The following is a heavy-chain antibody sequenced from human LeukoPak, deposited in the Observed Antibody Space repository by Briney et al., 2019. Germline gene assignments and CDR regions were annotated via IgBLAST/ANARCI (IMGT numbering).Heavy chain of an antibody. CDR3: ATSNDAKIAPFDH. D-gene: IGHD2-21*01. J-gene: IGHJ4*02. V-gene: IGHV4-4*09. CDR2: INTKGET. CDR1: GVSMRAYQ. Sequence: SETLSLTCTVSGVSMRAYQWIWVRQSPEKGLEWIGCINTKGETSYNPSLKSRVTTSVDTSKSQFSLRLTSVTAADTAVYYCATSNDAKIAPFDHWGQGAPVTVSS.